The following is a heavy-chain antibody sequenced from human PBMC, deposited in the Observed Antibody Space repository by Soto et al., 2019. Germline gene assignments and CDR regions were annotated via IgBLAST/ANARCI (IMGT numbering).Heavy chain of an antibody. CDR3: ARDGVSGYLDY. CDR1: GFTFSSYG. V-gene: IGHV3-33*01. Sequence: QVQLVESGGGVVQPGRSLRLSCAASGFTFSSYGMHWVRQAPGKGLEWVAVIWYDGSNKYYADSVKGRFTISRDNSKNTLYLQMNSLRAEDTAVYYCARDGVSGYLDYWGQGTLVTVSS. CDR2: IWYDGSNK. J-gene: IGHJ4*02. D-gene: IGHD3-22*01.